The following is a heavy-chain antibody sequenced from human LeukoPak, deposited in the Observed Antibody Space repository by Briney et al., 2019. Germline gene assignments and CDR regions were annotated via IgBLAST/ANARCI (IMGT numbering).Heavy chain of an antibody. D-gene: IGHD3-3*01. J-gene: IGHJ4*02. CDR2: ISSSSYI. CDR3: ARDRVYDFWSGYSPDY. V-gene: IGHV3-21*01. Sequence: GGSLRLSCAASGFTFSSYSMNWVRQAPGKGLEWVSSISSSSYIYYADSVKGRFTISRDNAKNSLYLQMNSLRAEDTAVYYCARDRVYDFWSGYSPDYWGQGTLVTVSS. CDR1: GFTFSSYS.